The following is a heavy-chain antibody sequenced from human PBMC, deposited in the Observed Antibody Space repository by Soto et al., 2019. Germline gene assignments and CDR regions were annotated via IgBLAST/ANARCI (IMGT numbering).Heavy chain of an antibody. Sequence: PSETLSVTCTVWGGSISNCYWSWIRQPPGKGLEWIGYVYYTGSTSYNPSLKRRVTFSADSSRGQFSLRLNSVTAADTAVYYCARTVLGPDLLADSFVDYYYMAVWGQGTTVTVSS. V-gene: IGHV4-59*08. D-gene: IGHD3-9*01. J-gene: IGHJ6*03. CDR2: VYYTGST. CDR3: ARTVLGPDLLADSFVDYYYMAV. CDR1: GGSISNCY.